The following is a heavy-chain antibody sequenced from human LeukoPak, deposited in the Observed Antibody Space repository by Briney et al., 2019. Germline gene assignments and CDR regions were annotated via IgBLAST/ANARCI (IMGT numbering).Heavy chain of an antibody. Sequence: GGSLRLSCAASGFTFDDYAMHWVRQAPGKGLEWNSGISWNSGSIGYADSVKGRFTISRDNAKNSLYLQMNSLRAEDMALYYCAKGGGGYSYYYYMDVWGKGTTVTVSS. J-gene: IGHJ6*03. CDR3: AKGGGGYSYYYYMDV. CDR1: GFTFDDYA. V-gene: IGHV3-9*03. D-gene: IGHD3-10*01. CDR2: ISWNSGSI.